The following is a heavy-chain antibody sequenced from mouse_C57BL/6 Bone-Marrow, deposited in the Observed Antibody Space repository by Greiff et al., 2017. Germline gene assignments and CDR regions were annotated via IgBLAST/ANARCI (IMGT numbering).Heavy chain of an antibody. CDR3: ASYDGYYGYAMDD. V-gene: IGHV5-2*01. Sequence: DVKLVESGGGLVQPGESLKLSCESNEYEFPSHDMSWVRKTPEKRLELVAAINSDGGSTYYPDTMERRFIISRDNTKKTLYPQMRSRRSEDTDLDYCASYDGYYGYAMDDWGTGTSVTVSS. J-gene: IGHJ4*01. CDR1: EYEFPSHD. CDR2: INSDGGST. D-gene: IGHD2-3*01.